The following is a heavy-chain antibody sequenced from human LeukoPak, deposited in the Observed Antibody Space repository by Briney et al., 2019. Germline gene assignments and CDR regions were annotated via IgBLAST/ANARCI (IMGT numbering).Heavy chain of an antibody. Sequence: GASVKLSCTASGYTFTTSGIIWVRQAPGQGLEWMGWISAYNSNTNYAQNLQGRVTMPTDTSPRTAYTDLSSLRSHDTAVHYCSSHRLAARPDYYYTDGWSKASTVTVSS. CDR1: GYTFTTSG. V-gene: IGHV1-18*01. D-gene: IGHD6-6*01. CDR2: ISAYNSNT. CDR3: SSHRLAARPDYYYTDG. J-gene: IGHJ6*03.